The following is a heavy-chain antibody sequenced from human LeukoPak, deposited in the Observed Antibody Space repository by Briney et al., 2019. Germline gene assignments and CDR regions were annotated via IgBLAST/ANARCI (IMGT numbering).Heavy chain of an antibody. J-gene: IGHJ3*01. Sequence: SQTLSLTCTVSGGSISSGSYYWSWIRQPAGKGLEWIARIYTSGSTNYTPSLKSRVTISVDTSKNQFSLNLNSVTAADAAVYFCARQGYVLNGGAFDFWGQGTMVTVSS. CDR1: GGSISSGSYY. V-gene: IGHV4-61*02. D-gene: IGHD6-13*01. CDR2: IYTSGST. CDR3: ARQGYVLNGGAFDF.